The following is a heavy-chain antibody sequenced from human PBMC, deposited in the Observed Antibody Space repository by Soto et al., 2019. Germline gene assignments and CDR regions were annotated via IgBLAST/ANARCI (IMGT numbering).Heavy chain of an antibody. CDR2: INHSGST. D-gene: IGHD3-10*01. V-gene: IGHV4-34*01. CDR3: ARGGVLWFGELSNEDYYYYGMEV. CDR1: GGSFSGYY. Sequence: SETLSLTCAVYGGSFSGYYWSWIRQPPGKGLEWIGEINHSGSTNYNPSLKSRVTISVDTSKNQFSLKLSSVTAADTAVYYCARGGVLWFGELSNEDYYYYGMEVWGPGTTVTVS. J-gene: IGHJ6*02.